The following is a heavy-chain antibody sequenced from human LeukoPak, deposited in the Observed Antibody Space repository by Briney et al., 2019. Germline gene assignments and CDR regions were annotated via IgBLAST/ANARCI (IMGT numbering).Heavy chain of an antibody. CDR1: GFPLSRSA. J-gene: IGHJ4*02. Sequence: GGSLRLSCAASGFPLSRSAMSWVRQAPGKGLEWVSNISGSGSGGSTYYADSVQGRFTISRDNAKNSLYLQMDSLRAEDTAVYYCARGPRAYKYSSSWYFDYWGQGTLVTVSS. V-gene: IGHV3-23*01. CDR2: ISGSGSGGST. CDR3: ARGPRAYKYSSSWYFDY. D-gene: IGHD6-13*01.